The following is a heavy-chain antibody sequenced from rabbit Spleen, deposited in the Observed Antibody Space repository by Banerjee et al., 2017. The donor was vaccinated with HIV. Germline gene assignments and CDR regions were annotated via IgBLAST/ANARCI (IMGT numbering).Heavy chain of an antibody. D-gene: IGHD8-1*01. CDR1: GFDLSNYYY. CDR3: ARDGAGGSYFAL. J-gene: IGHJ6*01. V-gene: IGHV1S40*01. CDR2: IAGSSSGFT. Sequence: QTLEESGGDLVKPGASLTLTCTASGFDLSNYYYIYWVRQAPGKGLEWISCIAGSSSGFTYSATWAKGRFTCSKTSSTTVTLQMTSLTAADTATYFCARDGAGGSYFALWGQGTLVTVS.